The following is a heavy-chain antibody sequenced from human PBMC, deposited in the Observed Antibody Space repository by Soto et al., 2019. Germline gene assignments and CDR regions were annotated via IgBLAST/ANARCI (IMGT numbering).Heavy chain of an antibody. V-gene: IGHV1-8*01. CDR2: MNPNSGNT. D-gene: IGHD6-13*01. CDR3: ASLRSPAAYLGRFDP. J-gene: IGHJ5*02. CDR1: GYTFTSYD. Sequence: ASVKVSCKASGYTFTSYDINWVRQATGQGLEWMGWMNPNSGNTGYAQKFQGRVTMTRNTSISTAYMELSSLRSEDTAVYYCASLRSPAAYLGRFDPWGQGTLVTVSS.